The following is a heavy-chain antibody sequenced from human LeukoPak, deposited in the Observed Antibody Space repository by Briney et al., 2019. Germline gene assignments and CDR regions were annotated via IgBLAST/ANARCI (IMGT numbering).Heavy chain of an antibody. V-gene: IGHV3-48*01. CDR2: IGISSGNT. CDR1: GFTFSDYS. D-gene: IGHD5-24*01. J-gene: IGHJ4*02. CDR3: ARDYKYAFDN. Sequence: GGSLRLSCTASGFTFSDYSMNWVRQAPGKGLEWISYIGISSGNTKYADSVKGRFTISGDKAKNSLYLQMNSLRVEDTAVYYCARDYKYAFDNWGQGTLVTVSS.